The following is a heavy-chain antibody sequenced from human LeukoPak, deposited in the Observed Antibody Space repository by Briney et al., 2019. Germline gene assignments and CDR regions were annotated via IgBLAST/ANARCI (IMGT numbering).Heavy chain of an antibody. Sequence: SGGSLRLSCAASGFTFSSYSMNWVRQAPGKGLEWVSSISSSSSYIYYADSVKGRFTISRGNAKNSLYLQMNSLRAEDTAVYYCARSSTGYMDVWGKGTTVTVSS. D-gene: IGHD2-2*01. J-gene: IGHJ6*03. V-gene: IGHV3-21*01. CDR1: GFTFSSYS. CDR2: ISSSSSYI. CDR3: ARSSTGYMDV.